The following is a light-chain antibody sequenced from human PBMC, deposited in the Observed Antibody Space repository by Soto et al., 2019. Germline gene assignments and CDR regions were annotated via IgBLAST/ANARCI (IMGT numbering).Light chain of an antibody. V-gene: IGKV1-5*01. J-gene: IGKJ2*01. CDR3: QQYKDYVYT. CDR1: QTVERW. CDR2: DVS. Sequence: EIQMNMTPSALSASVEDRVIITCRASQTVERWMAWYQQKPGKAPKLLISDVSTLERGVPSRFSGSGSATEFTLTISGLQPDDLATYYCQQYKDYVYTFGQGTKVDIK.